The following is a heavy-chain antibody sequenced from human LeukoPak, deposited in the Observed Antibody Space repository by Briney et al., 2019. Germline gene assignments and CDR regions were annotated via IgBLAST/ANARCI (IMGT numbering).Heavy chain of an antibody. CDR1: GYSISNGYY. CDR3: ARHGSGGSGSYPPNDAFDI. Sequence: PSETLSLTCTVSGYSISNGYYWGWIRQPPGKGLEWIANIHHSGSTYYNPSLKSRVTISVDTSKNQFSLKLSSVTAADTAVYYCARHGSGGSGSYPPNDAFDIWGQGTMVTVSS. D-gene: IGHD3-10*01. CDR2: IHHSGST. J-gene: IGHJ3*02. V-gene: IGHV4-38-2*02.